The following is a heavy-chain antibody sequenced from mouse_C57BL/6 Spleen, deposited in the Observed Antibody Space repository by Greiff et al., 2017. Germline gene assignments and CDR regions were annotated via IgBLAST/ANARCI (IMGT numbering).Heavy chain of an antibody. CDR3: ARWEMDY. J-gene: IGHJ4*01. Sequence: EVNVVESGGGLVQPGGSLSLSCAASGFTFTDYYMSWVRQPPGKALAWLGFIRNKANGYTTEYSASVKGRFTISRDNSQSILYLQMNALRAEDSATYYCARWEMDYWGQGTSVTVSS. V-gene: IGHV7-3*01. CDR2: IRNKANGYTT. CDR1: GFTFTDYY.